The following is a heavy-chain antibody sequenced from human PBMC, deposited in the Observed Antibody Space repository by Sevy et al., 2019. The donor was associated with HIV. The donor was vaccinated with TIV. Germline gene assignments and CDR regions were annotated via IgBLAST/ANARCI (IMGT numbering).Heavy chain of an antibody. CDR1: GGSMSSYY. CDR2: IYYSGST. Sequence: SETLSLTCAVSGGSMSSYYWSWIRQPPGKGLEWIGYIYYSGSTNYNPTLKSRVTISVDTSKNQFSLKLSSVTAADTAVYYCARTPSNWNQYNWFDPWGQGTLVTVSS. CDR3: ARTPSNWNQYNWFDP. D-gene: IGHD1-20*01. V-gene: IGHV4-59*01. J-gene: IGHJ5*02.